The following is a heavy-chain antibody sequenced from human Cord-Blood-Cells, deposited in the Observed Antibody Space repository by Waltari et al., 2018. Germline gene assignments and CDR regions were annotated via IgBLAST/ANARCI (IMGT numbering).Heavy chain of an antibody. CDR2: IWYDGSNK. CDR1: GFTFSSYG. J-gene: IGHJ4*02. D-gene: IGHD3-3*02. V-gene: IGHV3-33*01. Sequence: QVQLVESGGGVVQPGRSLRLSCAASGFTFSSYGMPWVRQAPGKGLEWVAVIWYDGSNKYYADSVKCRFTISRDNSKNTLYLQMNSLRAEDTAVYYCARGNILAGGYFDYWGQGTLVTVSS. CDR3: ARGNILAGGYFDY.